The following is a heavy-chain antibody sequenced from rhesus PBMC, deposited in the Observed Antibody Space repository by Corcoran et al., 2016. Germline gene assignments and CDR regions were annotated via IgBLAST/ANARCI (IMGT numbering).Heavy chain of an antibody. CDR2: IYCSSGPT. V-gene: IGHV4-160*01. J-gene: IGHJ4*01. CDR1: GGSFSSYW. D-gene: IGHD3-3*01. CDR3: ARYNFWSGYYPFDY. Sequence: QVQLQESGPGLVKPSETLSLTCAVSGGSFSSYWLGWIRQPPGTGLEWIGSIYCSSGPTQNNPPLKRRPTFSRDTSKNQFSLKLSSVAAADTAVYYCARYNFWSGYYPFDYWGQGVLVTVSS.